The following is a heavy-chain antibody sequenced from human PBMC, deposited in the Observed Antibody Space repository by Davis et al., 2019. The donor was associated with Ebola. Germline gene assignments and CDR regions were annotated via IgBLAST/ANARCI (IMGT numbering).Heavy chain of an antibody. CDR1: GGTFSSYA. J-gene: IGHJ5*02. Sequence: AASVKVSCKASGGTFSSYAISWVRQAPGQGLEWMGGIIPIFGTANYAQKFQGRVTITRDTSASTAYMELSSLRSEDTAVYYCARGSGGWFNWFDPWGQGTLVTVSS. D-gene: IGHD6-19*01. V-gene: IGHV1-69*05. CDR2: IIPIFGTA. CDR3: ARGSGGWFNWFDP.